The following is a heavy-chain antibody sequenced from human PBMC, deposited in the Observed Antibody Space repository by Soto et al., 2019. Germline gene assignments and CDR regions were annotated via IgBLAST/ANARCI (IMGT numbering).Heavy chain of an antibody. CDR1: AYTFTSYG. J-gene: IGHJ6*02. CDR3: ARDGRKQLWVEALNAMDV. CDR2: ISGYNGQT. D-gene: IGHD5-18*01. Sequence: QVQLVQSGPEVKKPGASVKVSCKASAYTFTSYGISWVRQAPGQGLEWMGWISGYNGQTNYAQKFRGRVTITTDASTSTPDMEWRSLRSNDTATYYCARDGRKQLWVEALNAMDVWGQGTTVTVSS. V-gene: IGHV1-18*01.